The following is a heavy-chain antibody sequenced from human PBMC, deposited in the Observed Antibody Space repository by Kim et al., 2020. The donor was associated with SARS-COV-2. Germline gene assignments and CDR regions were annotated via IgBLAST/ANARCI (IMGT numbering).Heavy chain of an antibody. CDR3: AHLQSRITIFGVVIDDAFDI. CDR1: GFSLSTSGVG. Sequence: SGPTLVNPTQTLTLTCTFSGFSLSTSGVGVGWLRQPPGKALEWLALIYWDDDKRYSPSLKSRLTITKDTSKNQVVLTMTNMDPVDTATYYCAHLQSRITIFGVVIDDAFDIWGQGTMVTVSS. D-gene: IGHD3-3*01. CDR2: IYWDDDK. J-gene: IGHJ3*02. V-gene: IGHV2-5*02.